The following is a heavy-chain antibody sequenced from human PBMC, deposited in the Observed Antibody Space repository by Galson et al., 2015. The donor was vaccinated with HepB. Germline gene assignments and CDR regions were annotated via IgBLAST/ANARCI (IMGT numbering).Heavy chain of an antibody. V-gene: IGHV3-33*01. D-gene: IGHD3-10*01. CDR2: IWYDGSNK. Sequence: SLRLSCAASGFTFSSYGMHWVRQAPGKGLEWVAVIWYDGSNKHYADSVKGRFTISRDNSKNTLYLQMNSLRAEDTALYYCARDLGAGWYFDLWGRATLVTVSS. J-gene: IGHJ2*01. CDR3: ARDLGAGWYFDL. CDR1: GFTFSSYG.